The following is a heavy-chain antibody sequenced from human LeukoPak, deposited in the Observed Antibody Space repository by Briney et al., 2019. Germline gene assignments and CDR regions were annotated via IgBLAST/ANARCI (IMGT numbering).Heavy chain of an antibody. J-gene: IGHJ4*02. CDR1: GGSVSSGSYY. CDR3: ARVTAVKLDY. D-gene: IGHD5-18*01. V-gene: IGHV4-39*07. CDR2: INHSGST. Sequence: SETLSLTCTVSGGSVSSGSYYWSWIRQPPGKGLEWIGEINHSGSTNYNPSLKSRVTISVDTSKNQFSLKLSSVTAADTAVYYCARVTAVKLDYWGQGTLVTVSS.